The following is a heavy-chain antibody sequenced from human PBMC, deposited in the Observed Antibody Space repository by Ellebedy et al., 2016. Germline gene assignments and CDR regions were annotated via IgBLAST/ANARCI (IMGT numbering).Heavy chain of an antibody. V-gene: IGHV4-34*01. J-gene: IGHJ4*02. CDR3: ARGVVEVGAFDY. CDR2: INHSGST. CDR1: GGSFSGYY. Sequence: GSLRLSCAVYGGSFSGYYWSWIRQPPGKGLEWIGEINHSGSTNYNPSLKNRVTISVDTSKNQFSLKLSSVTAADTAVYYCARGVVEVGAFDYWGQGTLVTVSS. D-gene: IGHD2-15*01.